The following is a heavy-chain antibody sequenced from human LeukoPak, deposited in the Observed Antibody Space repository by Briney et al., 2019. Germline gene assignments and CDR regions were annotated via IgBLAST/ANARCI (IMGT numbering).Heavy chain of an antibody. J-gene: IGHJ6*03. CDR3: AKRVRDGYNLYYYYYYYMDV. D-gene: IGHD5-24*01. CDR2: ISGSGGST. V-gene: IGHV3-23*01. Sequence: GGSLRLPCAASAFTFSSYAMSWVRQAPGKGLEWVSAISGSGGSTYYADSVKGRFTISRDNSKNTLYLQMNSLRAEDTAVYYCAKRVRDGYNLYYYYYYYMDVWGKGTTVTISS. CDR1: AFTFSSYA.